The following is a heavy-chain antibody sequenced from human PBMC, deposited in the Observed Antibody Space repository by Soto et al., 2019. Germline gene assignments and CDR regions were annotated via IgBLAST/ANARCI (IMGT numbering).Heavy chain of an antibody. Sequence: QVTLKESGPVLVKPTETLTLTCTVSGFSLSNARMGVCWLRQPPGHALEWLAQIFSNDEKSYSTSLNSRLTSSNDTSKSQVVRTRTNMDPVDTATYYCARSGYSSSWYIVDYWGQGTLVTGSS. D-gene: IGHD6-13*01. CDR3: ARSGYSSSWYIVDY. V-gene: IGHV2-26*01. J-gene: IGHJ4*02. CDR2: IFSNDEK. CDR1: GFSLSNARMG.